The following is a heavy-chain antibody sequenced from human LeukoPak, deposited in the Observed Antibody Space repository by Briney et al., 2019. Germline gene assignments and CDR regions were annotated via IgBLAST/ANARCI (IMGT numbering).Heavy chain of an antibody. V-gene: IGHV3-23*01. D-gene: IGHD6-6*01. CDR3: ARTSSCDY. J-gene: IGHJ4*02. CDR2: ISGSGDNT. Sequence: PGGSLRLSCAASGFTFSSYAMSWVRQAPGKGLEWVSGISGSGDNTYYADSVKGRFTISRDNSKNTLSLQMNSLRAEDTAVYYCARTSSCDYWGQGTLVTVSS. CDR1: GFTFSSYA.